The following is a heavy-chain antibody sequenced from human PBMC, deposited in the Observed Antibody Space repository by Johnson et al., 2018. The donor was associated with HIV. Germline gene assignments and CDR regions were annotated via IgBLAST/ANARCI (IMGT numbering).Heavy chain of an antibody. CDR3: ARDTSDYYLWAFDS. V-gene: IGHV3-66*01. CDR2: IYRGGTT. CDR1: GITVNTNY. Sequence: MMLVESGGGLVQSGESLRLSCAASGITVNTNYMSWVRRAPGKGLEWVSAIYRGGTTYYADSVRGRFTISRDSSENTLYLDMNNLRIEDTAVYYCARDTSDYYLWAFDSWGQGKKVTVSS. D-gene: IGHD3-22*01. J-gene: IGHJ3*02.